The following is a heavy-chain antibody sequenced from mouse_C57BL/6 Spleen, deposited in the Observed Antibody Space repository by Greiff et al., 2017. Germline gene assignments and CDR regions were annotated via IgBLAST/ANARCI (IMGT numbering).Heavy chain of an antibody. J-gene: IGHJ2*01. V-gene: IGHV1-54*01. CDR1: GYAFTNYL. D-gene: IGHD1-1*01. CDR2: INPGSGGT. Sequence: QVQLQQSGAELVRPGTSVKVSCKASGYAFTNYLIEWVKQRPGQGLEWIGVINPGSGGTNYNEKFKGKATLTADKSSSTAYMQLSSLTSEDSAVYFCARDGPYVYFDYWGQGTTRTVSS. CDR3: ARDGPYVYFDY.